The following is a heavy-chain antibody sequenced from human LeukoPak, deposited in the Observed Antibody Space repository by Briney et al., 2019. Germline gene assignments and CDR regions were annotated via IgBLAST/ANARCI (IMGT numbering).Heavy chain of an antibody. D-gene: IGHD1-26*01. CDR2: INIPSGGST. CDR3: TRELGGSYNDY. J-gene: IGHJ4*02. CDR1: GYPFTSYY. Sequence: ASVKVSCKASGYPFTSYYMHWVRQAPGQGLEWVGIINIPSGGSTSYGQKFQGRVTMTRDTSTSTVYMELSSLRSEDTAVYYCTRELGGSYNDYWGQGTPVTVSS. V-gene: IGHV1-46*01.